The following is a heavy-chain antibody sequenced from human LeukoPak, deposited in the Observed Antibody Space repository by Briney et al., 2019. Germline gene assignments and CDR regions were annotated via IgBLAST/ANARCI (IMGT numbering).Heavy chain of an antibody. D-gene: IGHD6-13*01. Sequence: GGSLRLSCAASGFTFGSYGMSWVRQAPGKGLEWVSAISGSGGSTYYADSVKGRFTISRDNSKNTLYLQMNSLRAEDTAVYYCAKDLYSSSWYAPYYFDYWGQGTLVTVSS. J-gene: IGHJ4*02. CDR3: AKDLYSSSWYAPYYFDY. V-gene: IGHV3-23*01. CDR2: ISGSGGST. CDR1: GFTFGSYG.